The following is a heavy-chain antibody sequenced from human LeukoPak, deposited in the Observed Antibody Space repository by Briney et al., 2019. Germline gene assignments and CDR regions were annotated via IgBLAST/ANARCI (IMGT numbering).Heavy chain of an antibody. CDR2: IYSSGAT. CDR1: GGSITTYN. D-gene: IGHD2-2*01. V-gene: IGHV4-4*09. J-gene: IGHJ4*02. Sequence: QTSETLSLTCTVSGGSITTYNWIWIRQTPGQALEWIGHIYSSGATKYNPSLKSRATILLDTSKNQLSLKLSSVSAADAAVYYCARRTPGPQLDEYVAYFFHHWGQGTQVTVSS. CDR3: ARRTPGPQLDEYVAYFFHH.